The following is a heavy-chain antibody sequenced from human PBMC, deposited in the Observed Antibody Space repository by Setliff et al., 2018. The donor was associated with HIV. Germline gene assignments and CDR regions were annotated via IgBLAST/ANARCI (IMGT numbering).Heavy chain of an antibody. D-gene: IGHD3-10*01. V-gene: IGHV4-38-2*02. Sequence: SETLSLTCNVSGFSIGNFYYWGWVRQPPGKGLEWVGSMYPNGSTYYNPSLKSRVTISVDTSKNQFSLKLSSVTAADTAVYYCARQGNYYGSQKDYWGQGTLVTVSS. CDR3: ARQGNYYGSQKDY. J-gene: IGHJ4*02. CDR1: GFSIGNFYY. CDR2: MYPNGST.